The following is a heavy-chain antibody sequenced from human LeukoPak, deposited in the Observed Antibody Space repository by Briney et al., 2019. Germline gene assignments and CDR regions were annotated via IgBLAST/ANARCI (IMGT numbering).Heavy chain of an antibody. V-gene: IGHV5-51*01. J-gene: IGHJ4*02. CDR1: GYSFTTYW. D-gene: IGHD1-14*01. CDR2: IYPGDSDT. CDR3: AGAYGDPGYYFDY. Sequence: GESLKISCKGSGYSFTTYWIGWVRQMPGKGLEWMGIIYPGDSDTRYSPSFQGQVTISADKSISTAYLQWSSLKASDTAMYYCAGAYGDPGYYFDYWGQGTLVTVSS.